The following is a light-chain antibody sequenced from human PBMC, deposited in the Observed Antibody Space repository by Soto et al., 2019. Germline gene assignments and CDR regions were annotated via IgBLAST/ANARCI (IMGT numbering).Light chain of an antibody. CDR3: QQRSNWPQIT. V-gene: IGKV3-11*01. CDR2: DAS. J-gene: IGKJ4*01. Sequence: EIVLTQSPATLSLSPGERATLSCRASQSGNKYLAWSQQKPCQAPKLLIHDASNRATAIPARFSGSGSGTDFTLTISSLEPEDFGVYYCQQRSNWPQITFGGGTKVELK. CDR1: QSGNKY.